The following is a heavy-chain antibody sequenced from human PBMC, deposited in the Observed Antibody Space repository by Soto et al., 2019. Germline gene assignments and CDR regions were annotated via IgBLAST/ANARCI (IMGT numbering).Heavy chain of an antibody. Sequence: EVQLFESGGGLVQPGGSLRLSCAASGFTFSNYAMSWVRQTPGKGLEWVSTISGSGGKTYYPDSVKGRFTISRDNSKDTVYLQMNSLRAEDTAIYYCAKERLGRGADYWGQGPLVTVTS. CDR1: GFTFSNYA. CDR3: AKERLGRGADY. CDR2: ISGSGGKT. V-gene: IGHV3-23*01. J-gene: IGHJ4*02.